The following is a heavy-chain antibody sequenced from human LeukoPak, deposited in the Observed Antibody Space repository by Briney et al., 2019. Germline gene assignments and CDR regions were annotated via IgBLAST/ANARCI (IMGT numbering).Heavy chain of an antibody. V-gene: IGHV3-7*01. CDR2: IKKDGSEK. J-gene: IGHJ4*02. CDR3: ARGSQWLGSRNPDTYYFDY. Sequence: GGSLRLSCAASGFTFSSYWMSWVRQAPGKGLEWVANIKKDGSEKYYVDSVKGRFTISRDNAKNSLYLQMSSLRAEDTAVYYCARGSQWLGSRNPDTYYFDYWGQGTLVTVSS. CDR1: GFTFSSYW. D-gene: IGHD6-19*01.